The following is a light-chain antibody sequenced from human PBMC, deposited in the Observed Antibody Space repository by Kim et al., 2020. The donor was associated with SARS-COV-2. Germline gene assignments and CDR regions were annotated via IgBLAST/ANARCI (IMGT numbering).Light chain of an antibody. J-gene: IGLJ1*01. V-gene: IGLV1-40*01. Sequence: QSVVTQPPSVSGVPGQRVTISCTGSSSNIGAGYDVHWYQQLPGTAPKLLIYGNSNRPSGVPDRFSGSKSGTSASLAITGLQAEDEADYYCQSYDSSLSGFVFGTGTKVTV. CDR1: SSNIGAGYD. CDR2: GNS. CDR3: QSYDSSLSGFV.